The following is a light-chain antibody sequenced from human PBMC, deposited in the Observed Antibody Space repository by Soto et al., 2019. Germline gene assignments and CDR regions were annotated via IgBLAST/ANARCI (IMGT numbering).Light chain of an antibody. V-gene: IGLV2-23*01. CDR2: EGS. CDR3: SSYAGRSTWV. CDR1: SGDGGNYNF. Sequence: QSALTQPASVSGSLGQSITISCSGISGDGGNYNFVSWYQQHPGKAPKLMIYEGSKRPSGVSNRFSGSKSGNTASLTISGLQAVDEADYYCSSYAGRSTWVFGGGTKLTVL. J-gene: IGLJ3*02.